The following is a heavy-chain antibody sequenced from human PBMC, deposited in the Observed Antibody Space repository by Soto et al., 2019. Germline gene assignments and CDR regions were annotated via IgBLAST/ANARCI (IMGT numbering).Heavy chain of an antibody. CDR2: ISGFNDDT. CDR1: GYTFTSYG. Sequence: QLVQSGVEMKNPGASVKVSCKASGYTFTSYGISWVRQAPGQGLGWMGWISGFNDDTNHAQKFQGRVTVTKDTSTSTAYMELRSLKSDDTAMYYCARSGSYYPARNWFGPWGQGTLVIVSS. J-gene: IGHJ5*02. D-gene: IGHD3-10*01. V-gene: IGHV1-18*01. CDR3: ARSGSYYPARNWFGP.